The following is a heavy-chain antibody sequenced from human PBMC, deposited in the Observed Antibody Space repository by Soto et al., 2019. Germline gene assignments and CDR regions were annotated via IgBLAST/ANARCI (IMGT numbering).Heavy chain of an antibody. D-gene: IGHD3-16*01. V-gene: IGHV3-30-3*01. Sequence: GGSLRLSCAASGFTFSSYAMHWVRQAPGKGLEWVAVISYDGSNKYYADSVKGRFTISRDNSKNTLYLQMNSLRAEDTAVYYCARDLGVLYEVHDAFDIWGQGTMVTVSS. CDR3: ARDLGVLYEVHDAFDI. CDR2: ISYDGSNK. CDR1: GFTFSSYA. J-gene: IGHJ3*02.